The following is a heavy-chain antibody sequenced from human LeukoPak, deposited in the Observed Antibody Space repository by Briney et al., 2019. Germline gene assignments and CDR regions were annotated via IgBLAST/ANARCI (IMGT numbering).Heavy chain of an antibody. Sequence: GGSLRLSCAASGFTFSSYAMHWVRQAPGKGLEWVAVISYDGSNKYYADSVKGRFTISRDNSKNTLYLQMNSLRAEDTAVYYCASGKAVTASWFDYWGQGTLVTVSS. V-gene: IGHV3-30-3*01. CDR2: ISYDGSNK. CDR1: GFTFSSYA. D-gene: IGHD3-10*01. J-gene: IGHJ4*02. CDR3: ASGKAVTASWFDY.